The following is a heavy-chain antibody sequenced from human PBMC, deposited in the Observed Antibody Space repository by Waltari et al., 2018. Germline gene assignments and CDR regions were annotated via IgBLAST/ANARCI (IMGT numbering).Heavy chain of an antibody. CDR3: TRERRQLELVASFDV. CDR2: IYSSGST. Sequence: QVQLQESGPGLVKSSETLSLTCTISGGSIRSYYWSWIWQPAGKGLEWIGRIYSSGSTNYRPSRDSRVSMSIDTSTNQFSLKLKSVTAADTAIYYCTRERRQLELVASFDVWGHGTKVSVSS. D-gene: IGHD1-1*01. CDR1: GGSIRSYY. V-gene: IGHV4-4*07. J-gene: IGHJ3*01.